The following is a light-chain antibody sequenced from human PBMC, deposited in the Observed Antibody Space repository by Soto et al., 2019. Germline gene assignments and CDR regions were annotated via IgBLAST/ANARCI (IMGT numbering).Light chain of an antibody. CDR1: QSISGW. J-gene: IGKJ1*01. CDR2: KAS. V-gene: IGKV1-5*03. CDR3: QQYNNYGSWT. Sequence: DIQMTQSPSTLSTSVGDRVTITCRASQSISGWLAWYQQKPGKAPKLLIYKASTLESGVPSRFSGSGSGTEFTLTISSLQPDDFATHHCQQYNNYGSWTFGQGTRVEIK.